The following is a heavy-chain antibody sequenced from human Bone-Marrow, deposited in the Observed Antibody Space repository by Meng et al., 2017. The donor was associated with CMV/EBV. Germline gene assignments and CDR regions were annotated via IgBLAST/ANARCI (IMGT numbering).Heavy chain of an antibody. Sequence: SETLSLTCTVSGYFISSGYYWGWIRQPPGKGLEWIGSLFYDGATQYNPSLKSRVALSVATSKNQFSLRLNFVTAADTAIYYCARELRNWDFQSGGDYWGQGTLVTVSS. J-gene: IGHJ4*02. CDR1: GYFISSGYY. CDR2: LFYDGAT. D-gene: IGHD1-7*01. V-gene: IGHV4-38-2*02. CDR3: ARELRNWDFQSGGDY.